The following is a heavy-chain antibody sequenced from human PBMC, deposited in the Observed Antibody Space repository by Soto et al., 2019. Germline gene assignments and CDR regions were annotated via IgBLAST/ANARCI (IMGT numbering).Heavy chain of an antibody. J-gene: IGHJ4*02. CDR2: ISAHNGNT. Sequence: QVHLVQSGAEVKKPGASVKVSCKGSGYTFTSYGITWVRQAPGQGLEWMGWISAHNGNTDYAQRLQGRVTVTRDTSTSTAYVELRSLRSDGTAMYYCARGRYGDYWWQGALVTVSS. CDR3: ARGRYGDY. V-gene: IGHV1-18*01. D-gene: IGHD1-1*01. CDR1: GYTFTSYG.